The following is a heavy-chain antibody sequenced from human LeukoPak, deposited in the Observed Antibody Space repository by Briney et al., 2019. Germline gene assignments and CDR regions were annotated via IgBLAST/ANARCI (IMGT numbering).Heavy chain of an antibody. CDR1: GYSFTSYW. Sequence: PGESLKISCKGSGYSFTSYWIGWVRQMPGKGLEWMGIIYPGDSDTRYSPSFQGQVTISADKSISTAYLQWSSLKASDTAMYYCARQEGLHDYGGNSGHNWFDPWGQGTLVTVSS. CDR2: IYPGDSDT. CDR3: ARQEGLHDYGGNSGHNWFDP. D-gene: IGHD4-23*01. V-gene: IGHV5-51*01. J-gene: IGHJ5*02.